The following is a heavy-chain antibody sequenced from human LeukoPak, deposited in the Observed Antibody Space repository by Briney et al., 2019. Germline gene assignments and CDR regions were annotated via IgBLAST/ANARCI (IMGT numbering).Heavy chain of an antibody. D-gene: IGHD6-13*01. J-gene: IGHJ4*02. Sequence: GGSLRLSCAASGFTFSIYNMNWVRQAPGKGLEWVSFISTTSSTIYYADSVKGRFTISRDNAKNSLYLQMNSLRDEDTAVYYCARGVSTAGPFWGQGTLVTVSS. CDR2: ISTTSSTI. CDR1: GFTFSIYN. V-gene: IGHV3-48*02. CDR3: ARGVSTAGPF.